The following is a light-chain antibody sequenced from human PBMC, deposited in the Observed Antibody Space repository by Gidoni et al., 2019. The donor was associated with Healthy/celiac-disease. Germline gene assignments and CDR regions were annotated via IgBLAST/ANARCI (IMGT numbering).Light chain of an antibody. CDR3: LLSYRCPGGV. Sequence: QAVVTQEPSLTVSPGGPVTLTCGSSTGAVPSGHYPYWFQQKPGQAPRTLIYDTSNNHLWTPARFSGSLLGGKAALTLSGAQPEDEAEYYCLLSYRCPGGVFGGGTKLTVL. CDR2: DTS. CDR1: TGAVPSGHY. V-gene: IGLV7-46*01. J-gene: IGLJ2*01.